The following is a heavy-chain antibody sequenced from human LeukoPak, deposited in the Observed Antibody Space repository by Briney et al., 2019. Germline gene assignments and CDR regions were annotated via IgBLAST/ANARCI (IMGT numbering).Heavy chain of an antibody. Sequence: PSETLSLTCAVYGGSFSGYYWSWIRQPPGKGLEWIGEINHSGSTYYNPSLKSRVTISVDTSKNQFSLKLSSVTAADTAVYYCARDGNYYDSSTPPADAFDIWGQGTMVTVSS. CDR3: ARDGNYYDSSTPPADAFDI. V-gene: IGHV4-34*01. J-gene: IGHJ3*02. CDR1: GGSFSGYY. D-gene: IGHD3-22*01. CDR2: INHSGST.